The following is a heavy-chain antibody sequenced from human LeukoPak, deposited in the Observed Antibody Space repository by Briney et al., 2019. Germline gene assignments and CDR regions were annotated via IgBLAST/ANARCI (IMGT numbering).Heavy chain of an antibody. CDR2: ISAYNGNT. Sequence: RASVKVSCKASGYTFTSCGISWVRQAPGQGLEWMGCISAYNGNTNYAQKLQGRVTMTTDTSTSTAYMEVRSLRSDDTGVYYCARDFRLRAIVGGTTYGYWGQGTLVTVSS. D-gene: IGHD1-26*01. CDR3: ARDFRLRAIVGGTTYGY. CDR1: GYTFTSCG. V-gene: IGHV1-18*01. J-gene: IGHJ4*02.